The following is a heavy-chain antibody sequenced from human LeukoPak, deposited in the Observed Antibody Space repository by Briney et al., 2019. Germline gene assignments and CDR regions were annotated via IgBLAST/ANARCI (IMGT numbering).Heavy chain of an antibody. V-gene: IGHV3-74*01. CDR3: ARDRDGSNLGDAFDI. J-gene: IGHJ3*02. CDR1: GFTFSTYW. D-gene: IGHD5-24*01. CDR2: INPDGTTT. Sequence: GGSLRLSCAASGFTFSTYWMHWVRQAPGKGLVWVSRINPDGTTTSYAESVQGRFTISRDNAKNSLYLQMNSLRVEDTAVYYCARDRDGSNLGDAFDIWGQGTMVTVSS.